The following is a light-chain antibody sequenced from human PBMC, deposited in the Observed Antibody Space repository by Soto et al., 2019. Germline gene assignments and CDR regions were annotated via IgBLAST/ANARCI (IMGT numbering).Light chain of an antibody. Sequence: DIQMTQSPSSLSASVGDRVSITCRASQGISNYLAWYQQKPGKVPKLLIYGASTLQSGVPSRFSGSGSGTDFTLTINGLQPEDVATYYCQKYSSAPFTFGPGTNVDVK. CDR3: QKYSSAPFT. CDR1: QGISNY. J-gene: IGKJ3*01. V-gene: IGKV1-27*01. CDR2: GAS.